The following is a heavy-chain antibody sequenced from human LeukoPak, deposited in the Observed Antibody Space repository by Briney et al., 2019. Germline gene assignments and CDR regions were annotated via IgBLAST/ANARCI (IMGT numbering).Heavy chain of an antibody. J-gene: IGHJ4*02. CDR3: SRSFFLPPDYFDY. V-gene: IGHV4-38-2*02. CDR2: IYHSGST. D-gene: IGHD3-3*02. Sequence: PSETLSLTCNVSGYSISSGYYWGWIRQPPGKGLEWIASIYHSGSTYYNPSLKSRVTISVDTSKNQFSLKLSSVTAADTAVYYCSRSFFLPPDYFDYWGQGTLVTVSS. CDR1: GYSISSGYY.